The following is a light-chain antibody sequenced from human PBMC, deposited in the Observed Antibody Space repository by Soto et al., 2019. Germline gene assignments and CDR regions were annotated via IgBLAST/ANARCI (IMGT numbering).Light chain of an antibody. CDR2: VNSGGSH. CDR1: SGHRTYA. CDR3: QTGDTGQV. Sequence: QSVLTQSPSASASLGASVKLTCALTSGHRTYAIAWHQQQPEKGPRYSMKVNSGGSHTKGDGNPDHFPGSTSGAERCLIIPRLQAWGGADFYWQTGDTGQVFGGGTQLTVL. V-gene: IGLV4-69*01. J-gene: IGLJ2*01.